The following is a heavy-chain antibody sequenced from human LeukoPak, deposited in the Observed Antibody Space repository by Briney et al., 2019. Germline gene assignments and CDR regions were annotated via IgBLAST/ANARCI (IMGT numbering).Heavy chain of an antibody. J-gene: IGHJ4*02. CDR3: GRDYFGSIDY. V-gene: IGHV3-74*01. Sequence: PGGSLRLSCAASGFTFSDSWMHWVRQVPGKGLVSVSLIRSDGSVSYYADSVKGRFTISRDNAKNTLYLQMNSLRVEDTAVYYCGRDYFGSIDYWGQGILVTVSS. CDR1: GFTFSDSW. D-gene: IGHD1-26*01. CDR2: IRSDGSVS.